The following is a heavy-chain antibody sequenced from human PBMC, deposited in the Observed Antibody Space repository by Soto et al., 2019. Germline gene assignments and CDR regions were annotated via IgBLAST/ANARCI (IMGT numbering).Heavy chain of an antibody. CDR1: GGSISSSSYY. CDR2: IYYSGST. J-gene: IGHJ5*02. Sequence: QLQLQESGPGLVKPSETLSLTCTVSGGSISSSSYYWGWIRQPPGKGLEWIGSIYYSGSTYYNPSLKSRVTVSVDPSKNQFSLKLSSVTAADTAVYYCARLAGSIPYWFDPWGQGTLVTVSS. CDR3: ARLAGSIPYWFDP. V-gene: IGHV4-39*01. D-gene: IGHD1-26*01.